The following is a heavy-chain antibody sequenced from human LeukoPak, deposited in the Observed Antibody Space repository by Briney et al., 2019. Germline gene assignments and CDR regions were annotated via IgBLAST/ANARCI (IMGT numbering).Heavy chain of an antibody. V-gene: IGHV3-21*01. CDR2: ISSSSSYI. D-gene: IGHD5-24*01. J-gene: IGHJ3*02. Sequence: PGGSLRLSCAASGFTFSNYWMHWVRQAPGKGLEWVSSISSSSSYIYYADSVKGRFTISRDNAKNSLYLQMNSLRAEDTAVYYCARSLETDAFDIWGQGTMVTVSS. CDR1: GFTFSNYW. CDR3: ARSLETDAFDI.